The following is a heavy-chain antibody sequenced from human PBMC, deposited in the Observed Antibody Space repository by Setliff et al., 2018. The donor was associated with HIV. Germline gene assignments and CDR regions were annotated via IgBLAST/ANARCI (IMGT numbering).Heavy chain of an antibody. Sequence: SETLSLTCTVSGGSISSRNFYWGWIRQPPGKGLEWIGSIAYTGSGYYNSSLKSRVTISVDTSRNECSLKLTSVTAADTAVYYCAREVRWELPQGFDHWGQGSQGTVS. CDR1: GGSISSRNFY. CDR2: IAYTGSG. CDR3: AREVRWELPQGFDH. V-gene: IGHV4-39*07. J-gene: IGHJ4*02. D-gene: IGHD1-26*01.